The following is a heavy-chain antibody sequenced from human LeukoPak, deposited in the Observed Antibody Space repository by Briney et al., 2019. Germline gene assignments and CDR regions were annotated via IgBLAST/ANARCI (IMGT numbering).Heavy chain of an antibody. D-gene: IGHD1/OR15-1a*01. J-gene: IGHJ6*03. Sequence: GGSLRLSCAASGFTFSNYWMSWVRQAPGKGLEWVANIKEDGSEKYYIDSVKGRFTISRDNAKNSLYLQMNSLRAEDTAVYFCASVSRETKRSLGRTTEYSYYYHMDVWGKGTTVTVSS. CDR1: GFTFSNYW. V-gene: IGHV3-7*01. CDR2: IKEDGSEK. CDR3: ASVSRETKRSLGRTTEYSYYYHMDV.